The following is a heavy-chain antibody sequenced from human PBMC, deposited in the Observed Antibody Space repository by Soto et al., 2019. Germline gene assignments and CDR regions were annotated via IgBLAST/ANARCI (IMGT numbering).Heavy chain of an antibody. D-gene: IGHD6-13*01. CDR1: GGSFSVYY. Sequence: PSDTLSLTCAVYGGSFSVYYWSWIRQPPGKGLEWIGEINHSGSTNYNPSLKSRVTISVDTSKNQFSLKLSSVTAADTAVYYCARGTSHSSSWYNWFDPWGQGTLVTVSS. CDR3: ARGTSHSSSWYNWFDP. V-gene: IGHV4-34*01. CDR2: INHSGST. J-gene: IGHJ5*02.